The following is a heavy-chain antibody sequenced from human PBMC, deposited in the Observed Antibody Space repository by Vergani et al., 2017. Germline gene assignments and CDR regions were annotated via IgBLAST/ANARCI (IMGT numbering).Heavy chain of an antibody. J-gene: IGHJ5*02. CDR1: GGSITYGSFY. CDR2: IYYSENK. V-gene: IGHV4-39*01. Sequence: QLQLQESGPGLVKPSETLSLTCTVSGGSITYGSFYWGWIRQSPGKGLEWIGSIYYSENKFYNPSLESRVTLSIDTAKNQFSLKLKSVTAADTAVYYCAGWFRDEGGIYGGTVENGCDPWGQGTLVAVGS. D-gene: IGHD3-10*01. CDR3: AGWFRDEGGIYGGTVENGCDP.